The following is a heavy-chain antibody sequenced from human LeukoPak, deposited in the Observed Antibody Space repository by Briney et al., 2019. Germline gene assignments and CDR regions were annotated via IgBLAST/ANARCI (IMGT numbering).Heavy chain of an antibody. CDR2: IIPILGIA. V-gene: IGHV1-69*04. J-gene: IGHJ5*02. D-gene: IGHD3-22*01. CDR3: ARDGVVVTTRIWFDP. CDR1: GGTFSSYA. Sequence: GASVKVSCKASGGTFSSYAISWVRQALGQGLEWMGRIIPILGIANYAQKFQGRVTITADKSTSTAYMELSSLRSEDTAVYYCARDGVVVTTRIWFDPWGQGTLVTVSS.